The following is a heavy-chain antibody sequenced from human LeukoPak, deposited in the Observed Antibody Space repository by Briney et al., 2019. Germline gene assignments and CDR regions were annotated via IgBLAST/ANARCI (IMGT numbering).Heavy chain of an antibody. CDR1: GGSIDSRSYY. J-gene: IGHJ4*02. CDR2: IYSSGST. Sequence: TSETLSLTCTVSGGSIDSRSYYRGWLRQPPGKELEWIGSIYSSGSTYYNPSLKSRVTISVDTSKTHFSLRLSSVTAAATAVYSCARLHSTHSSNSWGQGTLVTVSS. V-gene: IGHV4-39*02. D-gene: IGHD6-13*01. CDR3: ARLHSTHSSNS.